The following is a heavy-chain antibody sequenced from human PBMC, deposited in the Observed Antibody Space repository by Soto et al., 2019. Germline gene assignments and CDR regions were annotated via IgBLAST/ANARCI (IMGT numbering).Heavy chain of an antibody. CDR2: IYYSGST. CDR3: ARTEVPTAAVRFLWFDP. J-gene: IGHJ5*02. V-gene: IGHV4-59*01. Sequence: QVQLQESGPGLVKPSETLSLTCTVSGGSISSYYWSWIRQPPGKGLEWIGYIYYSGSTNYNPSLKSRVTISVDTSKNQFSLKLSSVTAADTAVYYCARTEVPTAAVRFLWFDPWGQGTLVTVSS. CDR1: GGSISSYY. D-gene: IGHD6-13*01.